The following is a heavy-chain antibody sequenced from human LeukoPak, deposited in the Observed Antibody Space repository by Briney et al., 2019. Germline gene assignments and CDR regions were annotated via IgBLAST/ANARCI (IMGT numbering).Heavy chain of an antibody. CDR1: GGTFSSYA. D-gene: IGHD3-10*01. J-gene: IGHJ4*02. V-gene: IGHV1-69*01. CDR3: ASGGARYYYGSGSSHG. Sequence: EASVKVSCKASGGTFSSYAISWVRQAPGQGLECMGGIIPIFGTANYAQKFQGRVTITADESTSTAYMELSSLRSEDTAVYYCASGGARYYYGSGSSHGWGQGTLVTVSS. CDR2: IIPIFGTA.